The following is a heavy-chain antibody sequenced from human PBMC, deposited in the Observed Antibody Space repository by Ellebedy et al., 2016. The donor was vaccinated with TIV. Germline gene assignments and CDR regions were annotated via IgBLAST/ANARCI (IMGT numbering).Heavy chain of an antibody. D-gene: IGHD2-21*02. V-gene: IGHV4-34*01. CDR2: INHSGST. CDR3: ASNRGDPNDFDY. CDR1: GGSFSGYY. Sequence: SETLSLXXAVYGGSFSGYYWSWIRQPPGKGLEWIGEINHSGSTNYNPSLKSRVTISVDTSKNQFSLKLSSVTAADTAVYYCASNRGDPNDFDYWGQGTLVTVSS. J-gene: IGHJ4*02.